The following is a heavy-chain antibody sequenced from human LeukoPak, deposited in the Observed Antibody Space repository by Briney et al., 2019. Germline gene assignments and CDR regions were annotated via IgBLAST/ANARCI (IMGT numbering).Heavy chain of an antibody. Sequence: SETLSLTCTVSGGSMSSGTYYWSWIRQPAGKGLEYIGRIFSSGNNNYNPSLKSRITMSTDTSKNQFSLNLSSVTAADSAVYYCASFCASTTCYNGGTNFAFWGQGTLVTVSS. CDR3: ASFCASTTCYNGGTNFAF. D-gene: IGHD2-2*01. J-gene: IGHJ4*02. CDR1: GGSMSSGTYY. V-gene: IGHV4-61*02. CDR2: IFSSGNN.